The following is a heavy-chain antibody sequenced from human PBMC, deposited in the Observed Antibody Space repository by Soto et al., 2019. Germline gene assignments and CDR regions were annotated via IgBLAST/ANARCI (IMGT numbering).Heavy chain of an antibody. CDR1: GFTFRDYY. V-gene: IGHV3-11*06. Sequence: GGSLRLSCAASGFTFRDYYMSWIRQAPGKGLEWVSYISSTGSYAKYADSVKGRFTISRDNAKNSLYLQMNNLRAEDTAVYYCARDSSITPRPLDYWGQGTPATVSS. CDR3: ARDSSITPRPLDY. CDR2: ISSTGSYA. J-gene: IGHJ4*02. D-gene: IGHD6-6*01.